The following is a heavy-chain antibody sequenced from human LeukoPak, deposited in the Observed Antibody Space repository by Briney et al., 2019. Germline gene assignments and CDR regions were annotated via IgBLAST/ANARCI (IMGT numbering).Heavy chain of an antibody. CDR2: IYSSWTS. V-gene: IGHV4-39*01. D-gene: IGHD4-11*01. Sequence: SETLSLTCTVSGGSISSSSYYWGWIRQPPGKGLEWIGSIYSSWTSYYNPSLKSRVATSMDTAKNQFSLRLTSVTATDAAVYYCAGHGTYSDYLSYFDNWGQGTLVTVSS. CDR1: GGSISSSSYY. CDR3: AGHGTYSDYLSYFDN. J-gene: IGHJ4*02.